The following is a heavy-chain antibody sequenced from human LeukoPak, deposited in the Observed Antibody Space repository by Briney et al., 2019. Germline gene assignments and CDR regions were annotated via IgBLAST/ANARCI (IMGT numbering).Heavy chain of an antibody. CDR1: GFSFRSYW. V-gene: IGHV3-7*03. CDR2: IRYDESE. CDR3: ARERVYHGSGGGLGEALLWYYYGMDV. Sequence: GGSLRLSCVASGFSFRSYWKNWVRQAPGKGLEWVASIRYDESEKYSVEGRFTISRDNAKNSLYLQIDSLRAGDTAMYYCARERVYHGSGGGLGEALLWYYYGMDVWGQGTTVTVSS. D-gene: IGHD3-10*01. J-gene: IGHJ6*02.